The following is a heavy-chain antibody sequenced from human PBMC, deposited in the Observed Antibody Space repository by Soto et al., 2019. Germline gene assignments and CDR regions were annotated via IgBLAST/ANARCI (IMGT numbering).Heavy chain of an antibody. Sequence: SVKVSCKASGGTFSSYAISWVRQAPGQGLEWMGGIIPIFGTANYAQKFQGRVTITADESTSTAYMELSSLRSEDTAVYYCARDGMAYDILTGILKGDYYYGMDVWGQGTTVTVSS. J-gene: IGHJ6*02. CDR1: GGTFSSYA. D-gene: IGHD3-9*01. V-gene: IGHV1-69*13. CDR2: IIPIFGTA. CDR3: ARDGMAYDILTGILKGDYYYGMDV.